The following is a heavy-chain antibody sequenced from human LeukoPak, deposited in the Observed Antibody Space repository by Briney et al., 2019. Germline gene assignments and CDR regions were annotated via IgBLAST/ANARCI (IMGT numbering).Heavy chain of an antibody. Sequence: GGSLRLSCAASGFTFSSYSMIWVRQAPGKGLEWVSSISSSSSYIYYADSVKGRFTISRDNAKNSLYLQMNSLRAEDTAVYYCARGDTAMPDYWGQGTLVTVSS. J-gene: IGHJ4*02. CDR1: GFTFSSYS. V-gene: IGHV3-21*01. D-gene: IGHD5-18*01. CDR2: ISSSSSYI. CDR3: ARGDTAMPDY.